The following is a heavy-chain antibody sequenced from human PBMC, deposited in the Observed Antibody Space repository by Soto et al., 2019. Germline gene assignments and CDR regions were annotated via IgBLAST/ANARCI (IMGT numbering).Heavy chain of an antibody. V-gene: IGHV3-30*18. J-gene: IGHJ4*02. CDR3: AKEGAAAGMGFDY. CDR1: GFTFSSYG. CDR2: ISYDGSNK. D-gene: IGHD6-13*01. Sequence: QVQLVESGGGVVQPGRSLRLSCAASGFTFSSYGMHWVRQAPGKGLEWVAVISYDGSNKYYADSVKGRFTISRDNSKNTLYLQINILRAEDTAVYYCAKEGAAAGMGFDYWGQGTLVTVSS.